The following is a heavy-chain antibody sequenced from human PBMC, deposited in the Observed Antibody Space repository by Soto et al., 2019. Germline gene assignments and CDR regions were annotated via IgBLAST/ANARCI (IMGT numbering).Heavy chain of an antibody. CDR1: GFTFSNYA. J-gene: IGHJ3*02. CDR2: ISGSGDNT. D-gene: IGHD3-10*01. V-gene: IGHV3-23*01. CDR3: ARDKGLGDAFDI. Sequence: PGGSLRLSCAASGFTFSNYAMTWVRQAPGKGLEWVSTISGSGDNTYYADSVKGRFTISRDNAKNTLYLQMNSLRAEDTAVYYCARDKGLGDAFDIWGQGTMVTVSS.